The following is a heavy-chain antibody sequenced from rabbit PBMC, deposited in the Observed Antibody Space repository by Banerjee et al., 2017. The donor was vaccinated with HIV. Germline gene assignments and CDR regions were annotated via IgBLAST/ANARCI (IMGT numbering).Heavy chain of an antibody. J-gene: IGHJ4*01. D-gene: IGHD1-1*01. CDR1: GIDFSTYG. V-gene: IGHV1S45*01. Sequence: QEQLVESGGGLVKPEGSLTLSCKTSGIDFSTYGISWVRQAPGKGLEWIACINTISGDTVYATWAKGRFTISKASWTTVTLQSTSLTVADTATYFCARWFDGRAFNLWGQGTLVTVS. CDR2: INTISGDT. CDR3: ARWFDGRAFNL.